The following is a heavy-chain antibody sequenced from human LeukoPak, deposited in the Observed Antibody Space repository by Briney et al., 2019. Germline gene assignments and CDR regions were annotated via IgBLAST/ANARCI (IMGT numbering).Heavy chain of an antibody. CDR1: GFTFDDYA. V-gene: IGHV3-9*01. J-gene: IGHJ4*02. CDR2: ISWNSGST. Sequence: GGSLRLSCAASGFTFDDYAMHWVRQAPGKGLEWVSGISWNSGSTGYADSVKGRFTISRDNAKNSLYLQMNSLRAEDTALYYCMIVGAPLDYWGQGTLVTVSS. D-gene: IGHD3-22*01. CDR3: MIVGAPLDY.